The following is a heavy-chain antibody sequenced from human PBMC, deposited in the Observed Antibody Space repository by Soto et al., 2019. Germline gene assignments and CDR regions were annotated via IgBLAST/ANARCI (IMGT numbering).Heavy chain of an antibody. CDR1: GGSISSSSYY. V-gene: IGHV4-39*01. CDR2: IYYSGST. D-gene: IGHD6-13*01. J-gene: IGHJ4*02. Sequence: QLQLQESGTGLVKPSETLSLTCTVSGGSISSSSYYWGWIRQPPGKGLEWIGSIYYSGSTYYNPSLKSRVTISVNTSKNQFSLKLSSVTAADTAVYYCARRNSSWFYYFDYWGQGTLVTVSS. CDR3: ARRNSSWFYYFDY.